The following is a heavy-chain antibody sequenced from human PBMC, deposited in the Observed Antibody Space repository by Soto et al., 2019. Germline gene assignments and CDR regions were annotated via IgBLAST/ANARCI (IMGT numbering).Heavy chain of an antibody. CDR1: GGSFRGYY. V-gene: IGHV4-34*01. Sequence: QVQLQQWAAGLLKPSETLSLTCAVYGGSFRGYYWSWLRRTPEKGLAWIGEINHSGDTKYNPSLESRVTISVDTSKNQFSLKVNSVSAADTAVYYCARTGGMDVWGQGATVTVSS. CDR2: INHSGDT. J-gene: IGHJ6*02. CDR3: ARTGGMDV.